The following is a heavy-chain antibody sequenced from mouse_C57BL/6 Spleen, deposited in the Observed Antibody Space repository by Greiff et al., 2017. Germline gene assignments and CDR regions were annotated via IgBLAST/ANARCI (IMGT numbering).Heavy chain of an antibody. CDR1: GYTFTSYW. CDR3: ARSGPYEYDGDYYAMDY. J-gene: IGHJ4*01. Sequence: QVQLQQPGAELVKPGASVKLSCKASGYTFTSYWMHWVKQRPGQGLEWIGMIHPNSGSTNYNEKFKSKATLTVDKSSSTAYMQLSSLTSEDSAVYYCARSGPYEYDGDYYAMDYWGQGTSVTVSS. CDR2: IHPNSGST. D-gene: IGHD2-4*01. V-gene: IGHV1-64*01.